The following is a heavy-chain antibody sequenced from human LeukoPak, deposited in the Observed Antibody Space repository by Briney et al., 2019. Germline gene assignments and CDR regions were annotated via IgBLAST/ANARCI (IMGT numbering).Heavy chain of an antibody. CDR1: EFTFSSYA. CDR2: ISYDGSNK. CDR3: ARESSTGGMVV. V-gene: IGHV3-30-3*01. J-gene: IGHJ6*02. Sequence: GGSLRLSCAASEFTFSSYAMHWVRQAPGKGLEWVAVISYDGSNKYYADSVKGRFTISRDNSKNALYLQMNSLRAEDTAVYYCARESSTGGMVVWGQGTTVTVSS. D-gene: IGHD2-2*01.